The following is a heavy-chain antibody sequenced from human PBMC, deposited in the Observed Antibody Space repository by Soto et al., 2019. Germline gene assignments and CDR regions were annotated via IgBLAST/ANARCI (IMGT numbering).Heavy chain of an antibody. V-gene: IGHV4-4*02. CDR3: ARDTRMISFGGVIVSYFDY. Sequence: PSEALSLTCAASGGSISSITWWSWVRQPPAKGLEWIGEIFHSGSTNYNPSLKSRVTISVDKSKNQFSLKLTSVTAADTAVYYCARDTRMISFGGVIVSYFDYWGQGALVTVS. CDR1: GGSISSITW. D-gene: IGHD3-16*02. CDR2: IFHSGST. J-gene: IGHJ4*02.